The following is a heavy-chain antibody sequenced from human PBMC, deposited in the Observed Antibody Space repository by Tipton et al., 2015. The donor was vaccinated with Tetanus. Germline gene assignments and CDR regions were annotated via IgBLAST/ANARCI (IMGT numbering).Heavy chain of an antibody. D-gene: IGHD2-21*01. CDR3: ARRGEARANWFDS. Sequence: SLRLSCAASGFIVSSSYMSWVRQTPGKGLELVSIIYSGGRTNFADSVKGRFAVSRDNAKNSLYLQMNTLRDDDTAVYYCARRGEARANWFDSWGQGTLVTVSS. J-gene: IGHJ5*01. V-gene: IGHV3-66*01. CDR1: GFIVSSSY. CDR2: IYSGGRT.